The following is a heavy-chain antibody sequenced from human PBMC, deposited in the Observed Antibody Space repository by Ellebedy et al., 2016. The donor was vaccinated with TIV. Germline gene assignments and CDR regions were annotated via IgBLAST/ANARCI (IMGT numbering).Heavy chain of an antibody. V-gene: IGHV3-30-3*01. CDR1: EFILTRYI. Sequence: GESLKISXTASEFILTRYIMHWVRQPPGKGLEWVALMSYDGNYRHYADSVKGRFTISRDNSEKTVYLQMNSLRAEDTAVYYCAKDLGKGVTLDAFDIWGQGTTVIVSS. D-gene: IGHD3-3*01. CDR2: MSYDGNYR. CDR3: AKDLGKGVTLDAFDI. J-gene: IGHJ3*02.